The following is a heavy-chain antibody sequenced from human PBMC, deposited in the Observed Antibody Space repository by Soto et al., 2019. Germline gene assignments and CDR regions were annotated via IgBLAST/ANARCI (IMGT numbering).Heavy chain of an antibody. V-gene: IGHV1-18*01. D-gene: IGHD6-13*01. CDR3: ARRIAAAVDFDY. J-gene: IGHJ4*02. Sequence: QVQLVQSGAEVKKPGASVKVSCKASGYTFTSYGISWVRQAPGQGLEWMGWISAYSGSTNYAQKLQGRVTMTTDTATSTACMELRSLRSDDTAVYYCARRIAAAVDFDYWGQGTLVTVSS. CDR2: ISAYSGST. CDR1: GYTFTSYG.